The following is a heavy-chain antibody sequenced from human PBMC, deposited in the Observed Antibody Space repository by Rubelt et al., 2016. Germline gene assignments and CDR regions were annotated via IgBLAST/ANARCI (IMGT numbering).Heavy chain of an antibody. Sequence: QVQLQQRGAGLLKSSETLSLTSAVYGGSFSGYYWSWIRQPPGKGLDWIGEFNHSGSTNYNPSLRSRVTVSVDRSRNQFSLSLRSVTAADTAVYYCARGRRGEYSGYDTFDYWGQGILVTVSS. D-gene: IGHD5-12*01. CDR2: FNHSGST. CDR1: GGSFSGYY. CDR3: ARGRRGEYSGYDTFDY. J-gene: IGHJ4*02. V-gene: IGHV4-34*01.